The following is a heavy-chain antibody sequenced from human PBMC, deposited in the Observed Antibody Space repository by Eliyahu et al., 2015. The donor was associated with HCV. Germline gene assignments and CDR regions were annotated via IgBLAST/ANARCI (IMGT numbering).Heavy chain of an antibody. CDR3: AKDPGNSDWYFDF. D-gene: IGHD4-23*01. Sequence: EVQVLESGGGLVQPGGSLXXSCSASXFXFXSYAXTWXRQAPGKGLEWVSAISGSGXSTSYADSVEGRFTISRDNSKNTLHLQMNSLRAEDTAVYYCAKDPGNSDWYFDFWGRGTLVTVSS. CDR1: XFXFXSYA. V-gene: IGHV3-23*01. J-gene: IGHJ2*01. CDR2: ISGSGXST.